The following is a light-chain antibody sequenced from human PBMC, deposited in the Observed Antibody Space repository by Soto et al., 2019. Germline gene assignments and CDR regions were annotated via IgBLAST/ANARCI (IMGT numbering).Light chain of an antibody. J-gene: IGKJ1*01. CDR2: DAS. CDR3: QQYNSWPRT. Sequence: IVMTQCTATLSVSPGERAALSCRASQSVTNKLAWYQQKPGQAPRLLIYDASTRATGIPARFSGSGSGTKFTLTISSLQSEDFAVYFCQQYNSWPRTFGQGTKVDIK. CDR1: QSVTNK. V-gene: IGKV3-15*01.